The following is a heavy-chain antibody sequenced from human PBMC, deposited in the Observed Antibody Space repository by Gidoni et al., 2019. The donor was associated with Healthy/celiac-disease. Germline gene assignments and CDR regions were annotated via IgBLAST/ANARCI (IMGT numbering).Heavy chain of an antibody. CDR1: GLPFSSYS. V-gene: IGHV3-48*04. Sequence: EVQLVESGGGLVQPGGSLRLPCAATGLPFSSYSMNWVRQDPGKGLELVSYISSSSSTIYYADSMKGRFTISRDNAKNSLYLQMDSLRAEDTAVYYCARSDFTIFGVVTTYGMDVWGQGTTVTVSS. CDR3: ARSDFTIFGVVTTYGMDV. J-gene: IGHJ6*02. D-gene: IGHD3-3*01. CDR2: ISSSSSTI.